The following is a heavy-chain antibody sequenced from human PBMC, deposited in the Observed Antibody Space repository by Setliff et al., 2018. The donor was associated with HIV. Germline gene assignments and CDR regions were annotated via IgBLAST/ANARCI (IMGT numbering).Heavy chain of an antibody. J-gene: IGHJ4*02. CDR3: SRQVSIPGVAVTPLDY. CDR1: GASMRDYY. CDR2: IFHAGSA. Sequence: SETLSLTCTVSGASMRDYYWTWIRQSPGKGLEWIGHIFHAGSAAYNPSLRSRLTMSIETSSGQFSLRLTSVTAADAAVYYWSRQVSIPGVAVTPLDYWGQGFLVTVSS. V-gene: IGHV4-59*08. D-gene: IGHD3-3*01.